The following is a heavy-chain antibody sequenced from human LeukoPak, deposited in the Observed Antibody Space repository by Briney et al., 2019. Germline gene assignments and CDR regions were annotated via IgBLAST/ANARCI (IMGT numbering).Heavy chain of an antibody. CDR1: GFTFSSYA. Sequence: PGGSLRLSCAASGFTFSSYAMSWVRQAPGKGLGWVSAISGSGGSTYYADSVKGRFTISRDNSKNTLYLQMNSLRAEDTAVYYCAKSSSSWYRFDYWGQGTLVTVSS. CDR3: AKSSSSWYRFDY. CDR2: ISGSGGST. J-gene: IGHJ4*02. D-gene: IGHD6-13*01. V-gene: IGHV3-23*01.